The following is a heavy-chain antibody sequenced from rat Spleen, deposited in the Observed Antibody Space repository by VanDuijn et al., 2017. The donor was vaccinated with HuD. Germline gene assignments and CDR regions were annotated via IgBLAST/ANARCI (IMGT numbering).Heavy chain of an antibody. CDR2: ITNTGGSI. D-gene: IGHD1-1*01. CDR1: GFTFNNYW. J-gene: IGHJ1*01. Sequence: EVQLVESGGGLVQPGRSLKLSCVASGFTFNNYWMSWIRQAPGKGLEWVASITNTGGSIYYPDSVKGRFTISRDNAKSTLYLQMNSLRSEDTATYYCTRMYYSGGWYFDFWGPGTMVTVSS. V-gene: IGHV5-31*01. CDR3: TRMYYSGGWYFDF.